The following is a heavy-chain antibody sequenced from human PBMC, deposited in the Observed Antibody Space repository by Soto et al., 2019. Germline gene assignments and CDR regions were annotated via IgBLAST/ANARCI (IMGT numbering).Heavy chain of an antibody. J-gene: IGHJ6*02. CDR2: IYSGGSI. D-gene: IGHD2-2*01. V-gene: IGHV3-53*01. Sequence: EVQLVEAGGGLIQPGGSLRLSCAASGFIVSSHYMSWVRQAPGKGLEWVSAIYSGGSIYYTDSVEGRFTISRDVSKNILYLQMNSLRADDTAVYYCARDQGDCSSVSCYGSFYYGMDVWGQGTTVIVS. CDR3: ARDQGDCSSVSCYGSFYYGMDV. CDR1: GFIVSSHY.